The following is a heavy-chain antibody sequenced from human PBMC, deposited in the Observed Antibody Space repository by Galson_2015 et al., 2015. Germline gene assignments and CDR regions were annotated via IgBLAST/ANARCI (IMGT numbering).Heavy chain of an antibody. D-gene: IGHD3-3*01. CDR1: GFTFSSYA. Sequence: SLRLSCAASGFTFSSYAMHWVRQAPGKGLEWVAVISYDGSNKYYADSVKGRFTISRDNSKNTLYLQMNSLRAEDTAVYYCAALISDFWSGPNHDYWGQGTLVTVSS. CDR3: AALISDFWSGPNHDY. CDR2: ISYDGSNK. V-gene: IGHV3-30*01. J-gene: IGHJ4*02.